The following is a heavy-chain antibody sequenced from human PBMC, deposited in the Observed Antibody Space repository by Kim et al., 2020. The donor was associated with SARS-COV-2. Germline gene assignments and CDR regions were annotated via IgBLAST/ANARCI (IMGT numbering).Heavy chain of an antibody. Sequence: ASVKVSCKASGYSFTTYGLNWVRQAPGQGLEWMGWINTNTGNPTYAQGFTGQFVFSVDTSVSTAYLHITSLKAEDTAVYYCSRGPWSSSWGAYFDYWVQG. J-gene: IGHJ4*02. D-gene: IGHD6-13*01. V-gene: IGHV7-4-1*02. CDR3: SRGPWSSSWGAYFDY. CDR2: INTNTGNP. CDR1: GYSFTTYG.